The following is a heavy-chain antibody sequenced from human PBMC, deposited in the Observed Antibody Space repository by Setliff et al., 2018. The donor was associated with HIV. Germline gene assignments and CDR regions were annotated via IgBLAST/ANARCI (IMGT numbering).Heavy chain of an antibody. CDR2: INPSGGST. J-gene: IGHJ3*02. Sequence: ASVKVSCKASGYTFTSYYMHWVRQAPGQGLEWMGIINPSGGSTSYAQKFQGRVTMTRDTSTSTVYTELSSLRSEDTAVYYCARDIPPTYDSSGWDACDIWGQGAVVTVSS. CDR3: ARDIPPTYDSSGWDACDI. V-gene: IGHV1-46*01. CDR1: GYTFTSYY. D-gene: IGHD3-22*01.